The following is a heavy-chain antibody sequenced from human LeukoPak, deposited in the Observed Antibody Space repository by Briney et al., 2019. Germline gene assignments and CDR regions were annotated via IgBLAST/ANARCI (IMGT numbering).Heavy chain of an antibody. Sequence: GASVKVSCKASGYTFTSYGISWVRQAPGQGLEWMGWISAYNGNTNYAQKLQGRVTMTTDTSTSTAYMELRSLRSDDTAVYYCARAPVGYYDSSGYPYFDYWGQGTLVTVSS. CDR2: ISAYNGNT. CDR1: GYTFTSYG. D-gene: IGHD3-22*01. J-gene: IGHJ4*02. CDR3: ARAPVGYYDSSGYPYFDY. V-gene: IGHV1-18*01.